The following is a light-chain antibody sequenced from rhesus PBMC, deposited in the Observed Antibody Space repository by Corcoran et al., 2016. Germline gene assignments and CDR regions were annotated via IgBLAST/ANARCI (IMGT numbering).Light chain of an antibody. Sequence: QAALTQPPSVSGSPGQSVTISCTGTSSDIGGYKYVSWYQQHPGKAPKLMIYDFSKRPSGVSDLYSGSKSGNTASLTISGLQAEDEADYYCSSYTGSNTSVFGSGTKLTVL. J-gene: IGLJ6*01. CDR2: DFS. CDR1: SSDIGGYKY. CDR3: SSYTGSNTSV. V-gene: IGLV2-23*01.